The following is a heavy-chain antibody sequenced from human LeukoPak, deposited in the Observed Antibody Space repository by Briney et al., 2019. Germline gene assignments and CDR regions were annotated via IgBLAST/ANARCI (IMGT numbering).Heavy chain of an antibody. Sequence: PGGSLRLSCAASGFTFSDHYIDWVRQAPGKGLEWVGRSRDKGNSYTTAYAASVRGRFTVSRDDSKNSLYLQMNSLRAEDTAVYYCGRDGYSSSWSYYYYYMDVWGKGTTVTVSS. J-gene: IGHJ6*03. V-gene: IGHV3-72*01. D-gene: IGHD6-13*01. CDR2: SRDKGNSYTT. CDR1: GFTFSDHY. CDR3: GRDGYSSSWSYYYYYMDV.